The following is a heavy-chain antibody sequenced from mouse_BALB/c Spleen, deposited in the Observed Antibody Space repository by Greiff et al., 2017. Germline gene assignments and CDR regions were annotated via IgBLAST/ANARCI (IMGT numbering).Heavy chain of an antibody. Sequence: EVKLVESGGGLVKPGGSLKLSCAASGFTFSSFGMHWVRQAPEKGLEWVAYISSGSSTIYYADTVKGRFTISRDNPKNTLFLQMTSLRSEDTAMYYCARSRTTVVPYAMDYWGQGTSVTVSS. V-gene: IGHV5-17*02. CDR2: ISSGSSTI. CDR1: GFTFSSFG. CDR3: ARSRTTVVPYAMDY. J-gene: IGHJ4*01. D-gene: IGHD1-1*01.